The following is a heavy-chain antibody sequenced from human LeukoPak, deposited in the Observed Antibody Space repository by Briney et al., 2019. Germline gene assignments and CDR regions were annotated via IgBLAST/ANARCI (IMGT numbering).Heavy chain of an antibody. J-gene: IGHJ4*02. CDR1: GFTFSSYG. V-gene: IGHV3-33*06. D-gene: IGHD5-18*01. CDR3: AKGPSDTAVATAFDY. Sequence: PGRSLRLPCAASGFTFSSYGMYWVRQAPGKGLEWVAVIWYDGSNKYYVDSVKGRFTISRDNSKNTLYLQMNSLRAEDTAVYYCAKGPSDTAVATAFDYWGQGTLVTVSS. CDR2: IWYDGSNK.